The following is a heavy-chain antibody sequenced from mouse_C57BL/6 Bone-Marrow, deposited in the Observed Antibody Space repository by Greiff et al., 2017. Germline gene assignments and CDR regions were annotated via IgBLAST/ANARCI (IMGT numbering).Heavy chain of an antibody. Sequence: EVQLQQSGAELVRPGTSVKVSCTASGFDINDDYMHWVKQRPEQGLEWIGWIDPENGDTEYASKFQGKATLTADTSSNTAYLQLSSLTSEDTAVYDCIRAKEYFAYWVAYWGQGTLVTGSA. CDR1: GFDINDDY. D-gene: IGHD1-3*01. CDR2: IDPENGDT. V-gene: IGHV14-4*01. CDR3: IRAKEYFAYWVAY. J-gene: IGHJ3*01.